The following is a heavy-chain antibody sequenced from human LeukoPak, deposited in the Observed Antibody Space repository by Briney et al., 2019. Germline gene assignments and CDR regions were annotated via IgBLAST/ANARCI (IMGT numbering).Heavy chain of an antibody. V-gene: IGHV3-21*01. CDR2: ISSSSSYI. D-gene: IGHD1-26*01. Sequence: GGSLRLSCAASGFTFSSYSMNWVRQAPGKGLEWVSSISSSSSYIYYADSVKGRFTISRDNAKNSLYLQMNSLRAEDTAVYYCAREGGSYPFDYWGQGTLVTVSS. CDR1: GFTFSSYS. CDR3: AREGGSYPFDY. J-gene: IGHJ4*02.